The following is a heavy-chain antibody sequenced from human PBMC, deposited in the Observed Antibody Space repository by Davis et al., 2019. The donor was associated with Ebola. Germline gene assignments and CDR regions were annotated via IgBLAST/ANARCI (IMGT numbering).Heavy chain of an antibody. Sequence: PSETLSLTCTVSGGSISTHYWNWIRQPPGKGLEWIGYVYYTGSTNSHPSLESRVTISVDTSKNQFSLSLSSVTAADTAVYYCARSEPGGRFDYWGQGTLVTVSS. CDR2: VYYTGST. CDR1: GGSISTHY. CDR3: ARSEPGGRFDY. V-gene: IGHV4-59*08. J-gene: IGHJ4*02. D-gene: IGHD3-16*01.